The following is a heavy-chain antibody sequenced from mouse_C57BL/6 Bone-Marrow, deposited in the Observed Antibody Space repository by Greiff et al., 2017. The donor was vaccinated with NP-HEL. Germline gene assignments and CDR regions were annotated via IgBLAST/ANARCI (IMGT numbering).Heavy chain of an antibody. V-gene: IGHV5-16*01. D-gene: IGHD2-4*01. Sequence: EVKLMESEGGLVQPGSSMKLSCTASGFTFSDYSMAWVRQVPEQGLEWVANINYDGSSTYYLDSLKSRFIISRDNAKNILYLQMSSLKSEDTATYYCAREGGLRRRTYAMDYWGQGTSVTVSS. CDR2: INYDGSST. J-gene: IGHJ4*01. CDR1: GFTFSDYS. CDR3: AREGGLRRRTYAMDY.